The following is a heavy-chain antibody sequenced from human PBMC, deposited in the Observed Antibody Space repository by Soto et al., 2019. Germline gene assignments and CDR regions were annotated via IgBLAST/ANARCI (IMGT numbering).Heavy chain of an antibody. Sequence: ASVKVSCKASGYTFTIYYINWVRQATGQGLEWMGWMNPNSGNTGYAQKFQGRVTMTRNTSISTAYMELSSLRSEDTAVYYCARGRGRSAATMAYNYWGQGTLVTVSS. V-gene: IGHV1-8*01. CDR2: MNPNSGNT. D-gene: IGHD5-12*01. J-gene: IGHJ4*02. CDR1: GYTFTIYY. CDR3: ARGRGRSAATMAYNY.